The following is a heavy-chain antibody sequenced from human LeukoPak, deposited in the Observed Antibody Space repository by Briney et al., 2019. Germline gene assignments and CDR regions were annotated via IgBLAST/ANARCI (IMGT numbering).Heavy chain of an antibody. Sequence: SETLSLTCTVSSGSVSSGSYYWSWIRQPPGKGLEWIGYIYCSGSTNYNPSLKSRVTISVDTSKNQFSLKLSSVTAADTAVYYCAVLRYFDWAFDYWGQGTLVTVSS. V-gene: IGHV4-61*01. CDR3: AVLRYFDWAFDY. CDR1: SGSVSSGSYY. J-gene: IGHJ4*02. D-gene: IGHD3-9*01. CDR2: IYCSGST.